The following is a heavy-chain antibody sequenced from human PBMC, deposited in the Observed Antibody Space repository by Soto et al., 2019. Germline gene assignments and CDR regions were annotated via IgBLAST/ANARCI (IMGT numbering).Heavy chain of an antibody. CDR2: INAANGNT. Sequence: GASVKVSCKASGYTFTSYAMHWVRQAPGQRLEWMGWINAANGNTKYSQKFQGRVTITRDTSASTAYMELSSLRSEDTAVYYCARVTMIPLDYWGQGTLVTVSS. CDR1: GYTFTSYA. CDR3: ARVTMIPLDY. J-gene: IGHJ4*02. V-gene: IGHV1-3*01. D-gene: IGHD3-22*01.